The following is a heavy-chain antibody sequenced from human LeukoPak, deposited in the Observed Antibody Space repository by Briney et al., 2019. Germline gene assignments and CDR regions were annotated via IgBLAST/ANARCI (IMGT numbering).Heavy chain of an antibody. V-gene: IGHV5-51*01. CDR3: ARGDSIAGGAFDI. CDR2: IYPGDSDT. CDR1: GSNFTSYW. J-gene: IGHJ3*02. Sequence: PGESLQISGKGVGSNFTSYWIGWVRQLPGKGLEGMGIIYPGDSDTRYSPSFQGQVTISADKSISTAYLQWSSLKASDTAMYYCARGDSIAGGAFDIWGQGTMVTVSS. D-gene: IGHD6-13*01.